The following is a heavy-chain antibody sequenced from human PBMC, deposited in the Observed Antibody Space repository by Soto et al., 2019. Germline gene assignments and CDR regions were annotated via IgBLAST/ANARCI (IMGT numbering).Heavy chain of an antibody. D-gene: IGHD3-22*01. CDR2: IGTAGDP. CDR3: ARGGGYYTFDY. J-gene: IGHJ4*02. Sequence: GGSLRLSCAASGFTFSNYDMHWVRQGAGKGLEWVSAIGTAGDPSYAGSVKGRFTISRENAKNSFYLQMNSLIAGDTAVYYCARGGGYYTFDYWGQGILVTVSS. CDR1: GFTFSNYD. V-gene: IGHV3-13*05.